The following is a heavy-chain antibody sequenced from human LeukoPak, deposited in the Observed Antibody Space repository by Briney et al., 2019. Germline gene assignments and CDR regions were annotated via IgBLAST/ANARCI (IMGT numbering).Heavy chain of an antibody. CDR2: IIPIFGTA. CDR1: GGTFSSYA. D-gene: IGHD4-17*01. Sequence: RASVKVSCKASGGTFSSYAISWVRQAPGQGLEWMGGIIPIFGTANYAQKFQGRVTITADESTSTAYMELGSLRSEDTAVYYCARDPSDPEVVEHDYGDYSPTNYFDYWGQGTLVTVSS. J-gene: IGHJ4*02. CDR3: ARDPSDPEVVEHDYGDYSPTNYFDY. V-gene: IGHV1-69*13.